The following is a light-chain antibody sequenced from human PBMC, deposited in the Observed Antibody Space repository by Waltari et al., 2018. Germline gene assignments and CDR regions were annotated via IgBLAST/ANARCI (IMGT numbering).Light chain of an antibody. Sequence: QSALNQPASVSGSPGQSITISCTGTSSDVGNYKRVSWYQQHPGKAPKLMIYAVSKRPSGVSDRFSGSKSGDMASLTISGLQPEDEAEYFCSSYAGSSKGVFGGGTKVTVL. CDR1: SSDVGNYKR. V-gene: IGLV2-23*02. CDR3: SSYAGSSKGV. J-gene: IGLJ2*01. CDR2: AVS.